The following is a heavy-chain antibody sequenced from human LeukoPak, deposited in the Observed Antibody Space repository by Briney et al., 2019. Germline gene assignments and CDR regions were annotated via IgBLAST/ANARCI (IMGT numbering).Heavy chain of an antibody. J-gene: IGHJ4*02. CDR3: VRDSGSGYYWDY. Sequence: AGGSLRLSCAASGFTFSDHYMDWVRQAPGKGLEWVARTRNKANNYITDYAASVNGRFTISRDYSNNSLHPQMNSLKIEDTAVYYCVRDSGSGYYWDYWGQGTLVTVS. CDR1: GFTFSDHY. D-gene: IGHD3-22*01. CDR2: TRNKANNYIT. V-gene: IGHV3-72*01.